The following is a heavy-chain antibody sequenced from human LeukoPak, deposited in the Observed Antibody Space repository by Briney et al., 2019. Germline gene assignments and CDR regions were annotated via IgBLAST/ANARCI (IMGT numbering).Heavy chain of an antibody. J-gene: IGHJ4*02. D-gene: IGHD1-26*01. CDR1: GFFFSSHA. CDR3: APSPVGAKHFDY. V-gene: IGHV3-74*01. Sequence: GGSLRLSCAASGFFFSSHAFHWVRQAPGKGLVWVSHINSDGSSTSYADSVKGRFTISRDNAKNTLYLQMNSLRAEDTAVYYCAPSPVGAKHFDYWGQGTLVTVSS. CDR2: INSDGSST.